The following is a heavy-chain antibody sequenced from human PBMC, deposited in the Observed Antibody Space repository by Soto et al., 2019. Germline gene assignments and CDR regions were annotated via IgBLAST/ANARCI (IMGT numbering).Heavy chain of an antibody. J-gene: IGHJ5*01. CDR1: GFTFSTYT. Sequence: EGSLRLSCAASGFTFSTYTMNWVRQAPGKGLEWISSISSGSSYIYYAGSVKGRFTISRDNAKNSLFLQMNSLRADDTAVYYGARDILSGGAYPDSWAQGTKGTVAS. CDR2: ISSGSSYI. D-gene: IGHD3-10*01. V-gene: IGHV3-21*01. CDR3: ARDILSGGAYPDS.